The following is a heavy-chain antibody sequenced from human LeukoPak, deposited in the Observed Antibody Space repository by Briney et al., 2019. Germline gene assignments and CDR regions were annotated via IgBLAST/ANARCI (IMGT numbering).Heavy chain of an antibody. CDR1: GFTFSIYA. CDR2: ISGSGGST. Sequence: GGSLRLSCAASGFTFSIYAMSWVRQAPGKGLEWVSAISGSGGSTYYADSVKGRFTISRDNSKNTLYLQMNSLRAEDTAVYYCAKEVYYYDSSGQFDYWGQGTLVTVSS. V-gene: IGHV3-23*01. D-gene: IGHD3-22*01. CDR3: AKEVYYYDSSGQFDY. J-gene: IGHJ4*02.